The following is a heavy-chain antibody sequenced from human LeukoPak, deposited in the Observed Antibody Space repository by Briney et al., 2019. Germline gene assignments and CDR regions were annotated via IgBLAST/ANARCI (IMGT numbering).Heavy chain of an antibody. J-gene: IGHJ4*02. CDR2: INHSGST. V-gene: IGHV4-34*01. D-gene: IGHD3-22*01. CDR1: GGSFSGYY. CDR3: ARATGYYYDSSGYYGY. Sequence: PSETLSLTCAVYGGSFSGYYWSWIRPPPGKGLEWIGEINHSGSTNYNPSLKSRVTISVDTSKNQFSLKLSSVTAADTAVYYCARATGYYYDSSGYYGYWGQGTLVTVSS.